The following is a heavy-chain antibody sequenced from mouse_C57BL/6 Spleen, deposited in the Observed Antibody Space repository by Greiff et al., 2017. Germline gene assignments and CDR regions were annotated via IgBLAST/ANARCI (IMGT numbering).Heavy chain of an antibody. D-gene: IGHD1-1*01. J-gene: IGHJ3*01. CDR3: ASYGKSSYLWFAY. CDR2: IYPGDGDT. V-gene: IGHV1-80*01. Sequence: VQLQQSGAELVQPGASVKISCKASGYAFSSYWMNWVKQWPGKGLEWIGQIYPGDGDTNYNGKFKGKGTLTADKSASTAYMQLSSLTSEDSAVYFCASYGKSSYLWFAYWGQGTLVTVSA. CDR1: GYAFSSYW.